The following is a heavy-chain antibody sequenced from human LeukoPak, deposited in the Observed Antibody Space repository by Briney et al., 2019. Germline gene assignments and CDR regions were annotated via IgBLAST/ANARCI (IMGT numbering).Heavy chain of an antibody. CDR1: GGSISSGSYY. Sequence: PSQTLSLTCTVSGGSISSGSYYSSWIRQPAGKGLEWFGRIYTSGSTNYKPSRKSRVTISVDTSKNQVSLKLSSVTAADTAVYYCARVRAVIIAGGYYNYMDVGGKGTTVTVSS. J-gene: IGHJ6*03. D-gene: IGHD3-3*01. CDR2: IYTSGST. CDR3: ARVRAVIIAGGYYNYMDV. V-gene: IGHV4-61*02.